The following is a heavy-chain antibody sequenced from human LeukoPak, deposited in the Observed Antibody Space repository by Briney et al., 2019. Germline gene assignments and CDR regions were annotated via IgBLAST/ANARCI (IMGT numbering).Heavy chain of an antibody. CDR3: VTGFTTMAVDYFDY. D-gene: IGHD5-18*01. CDR1: GGTFSSYA. V-gene: IGHV1-69*06. Sequence: SVKVSCKASGGTFSSYAISWVRQAPGQGLEWMGGIIPIFGTANYAQKFQGRVTMTEDTSIDTAYMELSSLRSEDTAVYYCVTGFTTMAVDYFDYWGQGTLVTVSP. J-gene: IGHJ4*02. CDR2: IIPIFGTA.